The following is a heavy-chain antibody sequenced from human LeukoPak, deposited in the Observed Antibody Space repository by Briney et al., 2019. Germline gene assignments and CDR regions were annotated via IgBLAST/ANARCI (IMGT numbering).Heavy chain of an antibody. V-gene: IGHV4-34*01. D-gene: IGHD2-2*01. CDR2: INHSGST. J-gene: IGHJ6*02. CDR1: GDSVRSFH. Sequence: SETLSLTCTVSGDSVRSFHWSWIRQPPGKGLEWIGEINHSGSTNYNPSLKSRVTISVDTSKNQFSLKLSSVTAADTAVYYCARGRVRFCSSTSCRYYYYGMDVWGQGTTVTVSS. CDR3: ARGRVRFCSSTSCRYYYYGMDV.